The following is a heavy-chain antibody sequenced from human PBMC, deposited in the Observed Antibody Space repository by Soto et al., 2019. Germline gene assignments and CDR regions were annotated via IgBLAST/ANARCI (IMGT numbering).Heavy chain of an antibody. D-gene: IGHD3-22*01. CDR2: IRNKPNNYAT. V-gene: IGHV3-73*01. Sequence: GGSLRLSCAASRFTFSGSAMHWVRQASGKGLEWVGRIRNKPNNYATAYAASVKGRFTISRDDSKNSLYLQMNSLKTEDPAVYYFLGDVVNYHSIVYPLGGMDGWGQGTTVTV. J-gene: IGHJ6*02. CDR3: LGDVVNYHSIVYPLGGMDG. CDR1: RFTFSGSA.